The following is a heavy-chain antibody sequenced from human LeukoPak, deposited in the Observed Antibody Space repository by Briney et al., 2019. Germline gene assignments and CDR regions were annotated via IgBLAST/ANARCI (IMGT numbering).Heavy chain of an antibody. CDR1: GFTFNSYA. Sequence: PGGSLRLSCAASGFTFNSYAMNWVRQPPGKGLEWVSGISGSGGDTYYADSVKGRFTISRDNSKNTLYLQMNSLRAEDTALYYCAKARERGYSYGDDYWGQGTLVTVSS. J-gene: IGHJ4*02. CDR3: AKARERGYSYGDDY. D-gene: IGHD5-18*01. V-gene: IGHV3-23*01. CDR2: ISGSGGDT.